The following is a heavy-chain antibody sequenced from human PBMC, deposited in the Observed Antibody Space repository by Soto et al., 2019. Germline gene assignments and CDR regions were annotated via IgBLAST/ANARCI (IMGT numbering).Heavy chain of an antibody. J-gene: IGHJ4*02. V-gene: IGHV4-31*03. Sequence: QVQLQVSGPGLVQPSQTLSLTGTVTGGASSSGGYYWSWIRQHPGKGLEWLGSIYYSGSTYYNPALKGRVTISVDTSKHQFSLKLSSVAAADTDVYYFAIGSPHMVRGFTPFDYWGQGSLVPVSS. D-gene: IGHD3-10*01. CDR1: GGASSSGGYY. CDR2: IYYSGST. CDR3: AIGSPHMVRGFTPFDY.